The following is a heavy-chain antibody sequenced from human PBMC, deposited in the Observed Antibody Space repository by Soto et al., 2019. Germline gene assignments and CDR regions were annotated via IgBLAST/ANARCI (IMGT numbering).Heavy chain of an antibody. Sequence: QVQLVQSGAEVKKPGSSVKVSCKASGGTFSSYTISRVRQAPGQGREWMGRIIPILGIANYAQKFQGRDTITADKSTSTAYMEQSSLRSEDTAVYYCANTNPDVVVAATGPYDAFDIWGQGTMVTVSS. D-gene: IGHD2-15*01. CDR3: ANTNPDVVVAATGPYDAFDI. J-gene: IGHJ3*02. CDR1: GGTFSSYT. V-gene: IGHV1-69*02. CDR2: IIPILGIA.